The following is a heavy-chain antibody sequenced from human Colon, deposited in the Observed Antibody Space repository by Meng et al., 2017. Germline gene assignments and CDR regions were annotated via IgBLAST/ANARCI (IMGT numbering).Heavy chain of an antibody. Sequence: VQLVQSGEKVKKPGYSGKVSCKASGGTFSSYAISWVRQAPGQGLEWMGGIIPIFGTANYAQKFQGRVTITADESTSTVYLEVRSLRYEDTAIYYCARDAVAAEGMEDFDYWGQGTLVTVSS. V-gene: IGHV1-69*01. CDR2: IIPIFGTA. J-gene: IGHJ4*02. D-gene: IGHD6-13*01. CDR1: GGTFSSYA. CDR3: ARDAVAAEGMEDFDY.